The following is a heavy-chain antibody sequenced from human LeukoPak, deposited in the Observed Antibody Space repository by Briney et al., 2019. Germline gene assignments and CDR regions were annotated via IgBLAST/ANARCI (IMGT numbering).Heavy chain of an antibody. J-gene: IGHJ4*02. CDR2: ISSSSSYI. D-gene: IGHD6-13*01. CDR1: GFTFSSYS. Sequence: GGSLRLSCAASGFTFSSYSMNWVRQAPGKGLEWVSSISSSSSYIYYADSVKGRFTISRDNARNSLFLQMNSLRAEDTAVYYCATRGTGYSSPLNYWGQGTLVTVSS. V-gene: IGHV3-21*01. CDR3: ATRGTGYSSPLNY.